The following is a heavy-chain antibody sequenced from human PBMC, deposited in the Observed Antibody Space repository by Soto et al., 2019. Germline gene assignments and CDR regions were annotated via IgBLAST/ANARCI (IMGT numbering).Heavy chain of an antibody. CDR1: GFSLSTSGMC. CDR3: VRTRDGFSDNGGGVLLH. Sequence: GSGPTLVNPTETVTLTCTFSGFSLSTSGMCVNWIRQPPGKALEWLARIGWDDNKFYSPSLRTRLTISKDTSKNQVVLTMTNMDPVDTATYYCVRTRDGFSDNGGGVLLHWGQGTLVTVSS. D-gene: IGHD3-16*01. J-gene: IGHJ1*01. CDR2: IGWDDNK. V-gene: IGHV2-70*17.